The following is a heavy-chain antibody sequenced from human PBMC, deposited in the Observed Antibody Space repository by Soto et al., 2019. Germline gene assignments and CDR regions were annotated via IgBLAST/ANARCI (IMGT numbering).Heavy chain of an antibody. CDR2: ISYDGSNK. Sequence: PGGSLRLSCAASGFTFSSYGMHWARQAPGKGLEWVAVISYDGSNKYYADSVKGRFTISRDNSKNTLYLQMNSLRAEDTAVYYCAKDQGRGGYSYGYFSPYFDYWGQGTLVTVSS. D-gene: IGHD5-18*01. V-gene: IGHV3-30*18. J-gene: IGHJ4*02. CDR3: AKDQGRGGYSYGYFSPYFDY. CDR1: GFTFSSYG.